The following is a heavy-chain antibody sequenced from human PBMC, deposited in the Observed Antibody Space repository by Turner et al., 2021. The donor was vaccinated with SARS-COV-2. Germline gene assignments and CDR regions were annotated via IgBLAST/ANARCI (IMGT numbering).Heavy chain of an antibody. CDR2: IWYDGSDK. Sequence: QVQLVESGGGVVQPGRSLRLSCAASGFTFITYGMHWVRQAPGKGLEWVAVIWYDGSDKYYADSVKGRFTISGDNSKNTLYLQMNNLRAEDTAVYYCARSTVTTPPDYWGQGTLVTVSS. D-gene: IGHD4-17*01. CDR3: ARSTVTTPPDY. CDR1: GFTFITYG. V-gene: IGHV3-33*01. J-gene: IGHJ4*02.